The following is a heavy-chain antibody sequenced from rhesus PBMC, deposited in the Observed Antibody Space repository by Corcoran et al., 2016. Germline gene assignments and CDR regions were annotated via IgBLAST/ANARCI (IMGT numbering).Heavy chain of an antibody. Sequence: EVQLVETGGGLVQPGGSLKLSCAASGFTFSSYGMSWVRRAPGKGLEGVSFINSGGVSTYYAATVNGQFTISRDNSKNTLSLQMNSLRAEDTAVYYCAKVRYPSYWGQGVLVTVSS. CDR3: AKVRYPSY. CDR1: GFTFSSYG. J-gene: IGHJ4*01. V-gene: IGHV3S5*01. CDR2: INSGGVST. D-gene: IGHD4-29*01.